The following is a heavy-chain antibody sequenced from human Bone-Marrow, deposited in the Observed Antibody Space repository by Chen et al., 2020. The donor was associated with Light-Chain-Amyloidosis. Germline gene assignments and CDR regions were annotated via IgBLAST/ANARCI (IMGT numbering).Heavy chain of an antibody. D-gene: IGHD6-19*01. CDR2: VIASGGST. J-gene: IGHJ4*02. V-gene: IGHV3-23*01. Sequence: EEQLLESGGDLVQPGGCLRLSCAASGFTFSSYSMAWVRQAPGKGLEWLSDVIASGGSTFYADSVKGRFTISRDNSKNTLYLQMNSLRADDTALYYCARSSGWWAYNFWGQGTLVTVSS. CDR1: GFTFSSYS. CDR3: ARSSGWWAYNF.